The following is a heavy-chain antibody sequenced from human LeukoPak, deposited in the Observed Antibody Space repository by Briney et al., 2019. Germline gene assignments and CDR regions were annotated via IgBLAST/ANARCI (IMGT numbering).Heavy chain of an antibody. V-gene: IGHV4-31*03. D-gene: IGHD6-19*01. CDR3: ATEAAGAVAGTSDWFDP. Sequence: RSQTLSLTCTVSGGSISSGGYYWSWIRQHPGKGLEWIGYIYYSGSTYYNPSLKSRVTISVDTSKNQFSLKLSSVAAADTAVYYCATEAAGAVAGTSDWFDPWGQGTLVTVSS. J-gene: IGHJ5*02. CDR1: GGSISSGGYY. CDR2: IYYSGST.